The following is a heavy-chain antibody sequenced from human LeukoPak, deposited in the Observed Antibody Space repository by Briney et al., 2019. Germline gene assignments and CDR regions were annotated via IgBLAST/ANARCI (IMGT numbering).Heavy chain of an antibody. Sequence: PGGSLRLSCIVSGFTFSTYDMHWVRQAPGKGLEWVAVIWSDGSNKYYKDSVKGRFTISRDNPKNTLYLQMNSLRAEDMAVYHCARGLDLGYFQRWGQGTLVTVSS. CDR2: IWSDGSNK. J-gene: IGHJ1*01. D-gene: IGHD4-11*01. CDR1: GFTFSTYD. V-gene: IGHV3-33*01. CDR3: ARGLDLGYFQR.